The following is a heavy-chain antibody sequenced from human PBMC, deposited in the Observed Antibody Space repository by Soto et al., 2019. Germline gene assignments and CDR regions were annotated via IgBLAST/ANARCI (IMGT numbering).Heavy chain of an antibody. D-gene: IGHD6-25*01. CDR1: GFTFSSYA. CDR3: AGATGRQRTCDS. CDR2: ISYDGSNK. V-gene: IGHV3-30-3*01. J-gene: IGHJ4*02. Sequence: QVQLVESGGGVVQPGRSLRLSCAASGFTFSSYAMHWVRQAPGKGLEWVAVISYDGSNKYYADSVKGRFTISRDNSKNTLYGQLKSLRAGDRAVYYCAGATGRQRTCDSWGQGTLVTVSS.